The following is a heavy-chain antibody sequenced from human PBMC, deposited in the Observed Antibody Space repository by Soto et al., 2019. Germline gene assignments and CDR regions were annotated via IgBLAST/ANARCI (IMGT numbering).Heavy chain of an antibody. D-gene: IGHD3-3*01. J-gene: IGHJ5*02. V-gene: IGHV1-18*01. CDR3: ARDEYYDFWSDTNWFDP. Sequence: GASVKLTCKDSGDAYTSNGISWVRQAPGQGLEWMGWISAYNGNTNYAQKLQGRVTMTTDTSTSTAYMELRSLRSDDTAVYYCARDEYYDFWSDTNWFDPWGQGTLVTVS. CDR1: GDAYTSNG. CDR2: ISAYNGNT.